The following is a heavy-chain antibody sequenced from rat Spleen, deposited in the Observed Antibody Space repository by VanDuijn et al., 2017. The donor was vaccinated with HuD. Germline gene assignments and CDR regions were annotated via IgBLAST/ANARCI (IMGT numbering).Heavy chain of an antibody. CDR2: ISYEGSGT. CDR3: ARLGDTHYGYNPLDA. CDR1: GFTFSDYY. J-gene: IGHJ4*01. V-gene: IGHV5-22*01. Sequence: EVQLVESGGGLVQPGRSLTLSCAASGFTFSDYYMAWVRQAPKKGREWVASISYEGSGTYYGDAVKGRFTISRDNAKSTLYLQMNSLRSEDTATYYCARLGDTHYGYNPLDAWGQGASVTVSS. D-gene: IGHD1-9*01.